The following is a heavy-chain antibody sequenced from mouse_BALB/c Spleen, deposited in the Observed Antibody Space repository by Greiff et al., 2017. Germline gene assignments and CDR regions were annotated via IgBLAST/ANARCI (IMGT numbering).Heavy chain of an antibody. CDR1: GYTFTSYW. J-gene: IGHJ4*01. Sequence: VQLQQSGAELAKPGASVKMSCKASGYTFTSYWMHWVKQRPGQGLEWIGYINPSTGYTEYNQKFKDKATLTADKSSSTAYMQLSSLTSEDSAVYYCARNYGSSYYYAMDYWGQGTSVTVSS. V-gene: IGHV1-7*01. D-gene: IGHD1-1*01. CDR2: INPSTGYT. CDR3: ARNYGSSYYYAMDY.